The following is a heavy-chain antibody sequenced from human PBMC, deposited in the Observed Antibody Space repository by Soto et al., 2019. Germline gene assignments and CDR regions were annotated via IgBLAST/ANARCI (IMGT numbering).Heavy chain of an antibody. CDR1: GFTFSSYG. CDR2: ISYDGSNK. CDR3: AKDLTVTTIPGVYYYYGMDV. D-gene: IGHD4-17*01. J-gene: IGHJ6*02. V-gene: IGHV3-30*18. Sequence: PGGSLRLSCAASGFTFSSYGMHWVRQAPGKGLEWVAVISYDGSNKYYADSVKGRFTISRDNSKNTLYLQMNSLRAEDTAVYYCAKDLTVTTIPGVYYYYGMDVWGQGTTVTVSS.